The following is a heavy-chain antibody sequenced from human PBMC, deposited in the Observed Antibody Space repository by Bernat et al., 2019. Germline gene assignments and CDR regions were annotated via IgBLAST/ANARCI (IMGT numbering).Heavy chain of an antibody. D-gene: IGHD6-6*01. CDR1: GFTFSSYG. J-gene: IGHJ4*02. CDR2: ISYDGSNK. CDR3: AKSSSSCPFDY. V-gene: IGHV3-30*18. Sequence: QVQLVESGGGVVQPGRSLRLSCAASGFTFSSYGMHWVRQAPGKGLEWVAVISYDGSNKYYADSVKGRFTISRDNSKNTLYLKMNSLRAEETAVYYCAKSSSSCPFDYWGQGTLVTVSS.